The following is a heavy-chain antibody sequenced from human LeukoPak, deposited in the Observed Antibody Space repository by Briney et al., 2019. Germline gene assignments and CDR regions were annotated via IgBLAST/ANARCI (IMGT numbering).Heavy chain of an antibody. J-gene: IGHJ4*02. CDR2: ISGSGGST. Sequence: GPSLRLSCAASEFTFSGYPMHWVRQAPGKGLEWVAAISGSGGSTYYADSVKGRFTISRDNSKNTLYLQMNSLRAEDTAAYYFAKGGEEWLRWVDYWGQGTLVTVSS. D-gene: IGHD5-12*01. CDR3: AKGGEEWLRWVDY. CDR1: EFTFSGYP. V-gene: IGHV3-23*01.